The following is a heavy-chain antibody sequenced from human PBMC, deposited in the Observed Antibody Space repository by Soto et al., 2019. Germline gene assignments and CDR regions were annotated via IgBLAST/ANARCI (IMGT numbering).Heavy chain of an antibody. Sequence: PSETLSLTCTVSGASMSSGGYYWTWIRQPPGKGLEWIGSIYYSGSTYYNPSLKSRVTISVDTSKNQFSLKLSSVTAADTAVYYCARHQSHSSSYVDPWGQGTLVTVSS. D-gene: IGHD6-13*01. J-gene: IGHJ5*02. CDR3: ARHQSHSSSYVDP. CDR2: IYYSGST. V-gene: IGHV4-39*01. CDR1: GASMSSGGYY.